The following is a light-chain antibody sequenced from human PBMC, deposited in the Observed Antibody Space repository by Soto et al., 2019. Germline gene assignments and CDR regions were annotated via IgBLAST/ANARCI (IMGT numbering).Light chain of an antibody. CDR3: QPLNSYPLT. V-gene: IGKV1-9*01. Sequence: DIQLTQSPSFLSASVGDRVTITCRASQGISSYLAWYQQKPGKAPKLLIYAASTLQSGVPSRFSGSGSGTEFTLTISSLQPEDFPTYYCQPLNSYPLTFGPWTKVDSK. J-gene: IGKJ3*01. CDR2: AAS. CDR1: QGISSY.